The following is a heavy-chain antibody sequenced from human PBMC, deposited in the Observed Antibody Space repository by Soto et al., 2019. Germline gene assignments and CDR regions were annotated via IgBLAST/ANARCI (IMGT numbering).Heavy chain of an antibody. CDR1: GFRFSSYG. D-gene: IGHD5-18*01. CDR2: ISYDEKKR. V-gene: IGHV3-30*19. CDR3: ASAMDVAMATKDTWFDT. J-gene: IGHJ5*02. Sequence: PGGSLRLSCRTSGFRFSSYGMHWVRQAPGKGPEWVAFISYDEKKRYYTDSVKGRFAVSRDNSKDTLYLQMNNLRIEDTAVYYCASAMDVAMATKDTWFDTLGQVTLFTVSS.